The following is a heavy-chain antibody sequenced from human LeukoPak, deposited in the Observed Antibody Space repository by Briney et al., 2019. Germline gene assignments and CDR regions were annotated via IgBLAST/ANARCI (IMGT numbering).Heavy chain of an antibody. CDR3: ARDQGGVVVIH. V-gene: IGHV1-2*06. J-gene: IGHJ4*02. D-gene: IGHD3-22*01. Sequence: ASVKVSCKASGYTFTCYYMHWLRQAPGQGLELMGRINPNSGGTNYAQKFQGRVTMTRDTSISTAYMELRRLRSDDTAVYFCARDQGGVVVIHWGQGTLVTVSS. CDR2: INPNSGGT. CDR1: GYTFTCYY.